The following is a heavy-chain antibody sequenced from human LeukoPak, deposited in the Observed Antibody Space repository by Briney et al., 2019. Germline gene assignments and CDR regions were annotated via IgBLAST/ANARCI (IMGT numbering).Heavy chain of an antibody. CDR1: GGSISNADYY. Sequence: SETLSLTCSVSGGSISNADYYWGWIRQAPGKGLEWIGSMFYGGTNHYNPSLKSRATISVDTSKNQFSLKLTSVTAADAAIYYCARQLPTAAADTRGYLDYWGQGAVVTVSS. D-gene: IGHD6-13*01. CDR3: ARQLPTAAADTRGYLDY. J-gene: IGHJ4*01. V-gene: IGHV4-39*01. CDR2: MFYGGTN.